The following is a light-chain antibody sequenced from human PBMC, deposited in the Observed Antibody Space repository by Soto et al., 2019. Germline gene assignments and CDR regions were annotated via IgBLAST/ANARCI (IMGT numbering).Light chain of an antibody. V-gene: IGKV3-11*01. CDR2: DAS. CDR1: QSVSSY. CDR3: QQRINWPPGNP. J-gene: IGKJ1*01. Sequence: EIVLTQSPDTLSLSPGERATLSCRVSQSVSSYLAWYQQKPGQAPRLLIYDASNRATGIPVRFSGSGSGTDFTLTISSLEPEDFAVYYCQQRINWPPGNPFGQGTKVEIK.